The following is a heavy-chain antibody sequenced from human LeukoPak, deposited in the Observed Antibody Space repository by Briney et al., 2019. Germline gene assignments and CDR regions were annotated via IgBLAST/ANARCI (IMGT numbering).Heavy chain of an antibody. CDR2: IYYSGTT. D-gene: IGHD6-6*01. Sequence: PSETLSLTCNVSGGSISSSSYYWGWIRQPPGQGLEWIGNIYYSGTTSYNPSLKSRVTIFVDMPKNQFSLKLTSVTAADTAVYYCARRHFGSSLRDYWGQGTLVTVSS. CDR1: GGSISSSSYY. V-gene: IGHV4-39*01. J-gene: IGHJ4*02. CDR3: ARRHFGSSLRDY.